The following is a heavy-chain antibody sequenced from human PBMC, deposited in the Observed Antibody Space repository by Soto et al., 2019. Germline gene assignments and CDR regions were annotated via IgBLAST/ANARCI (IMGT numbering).Heavy chain of an antibody. D-gene: IGHD3-10*01. CDR3: ARGRDYYGSIDY. J-gene: IGHJ4*02. CDR1: GFTFSSYG. Sequence: GSLRLSCAASGFTFSSYGMHWVRQAPGKGLEWVAVIWYDGSNKYYADSVKGRFTISRDNSKNTLYLQMNSLRAEDTAVYYCARGRDYYGSIDYWGQGTLVTVSS. CDR2: IWYDGSNK. V-gene: IGHV3-33*01.